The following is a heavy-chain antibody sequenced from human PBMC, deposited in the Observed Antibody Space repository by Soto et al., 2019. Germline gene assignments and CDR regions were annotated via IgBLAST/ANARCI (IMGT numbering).Heavy chain of an antibody. CDR2: ISGSGCST. V-gene: IGHV3-23*01. Sequence: GGSLRLSCAASGFTFSSYAMSWVRQAPGKGLEWVSAISGSGCSTYYADSVKGRFTISRDNSMNTLYLQMNTLRAEDTAIYYCAKVSSSWYAGFFDLWGQGTLVTVSS. D-gene: IGHD6-13*01. CDR1: GFTFSSYA. J-gene: IGHJ4*02. CDR3: AKVSSSWYAGFFDL.